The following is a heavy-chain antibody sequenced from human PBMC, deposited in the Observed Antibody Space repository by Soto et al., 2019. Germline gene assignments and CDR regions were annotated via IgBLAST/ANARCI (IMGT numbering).Heavy chain of an antibody. CDR3: ARHNKGRRIAAETWFDP. V-gene: IGHV4-39*01. J-gene: IGHJ5*02. CDR2: IYYSGST. Sequence: PSETLSLTCTVSGGSISSSSYYWGWIRQPPGKGLEWIGSIYYSGSTYYNPSLKSRVTISVDTSKNQFSLKLSSVTAADTAVYYCARHNKGRRIAAETWFDPWGQGTLVTVSS. CDR1: GGSISSSSYY. D-gene: IGHD6-13*01.